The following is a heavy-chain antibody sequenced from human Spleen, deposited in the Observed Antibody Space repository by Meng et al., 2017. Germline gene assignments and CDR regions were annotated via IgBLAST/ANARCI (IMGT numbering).Heavy chain of an antibody. D-gene: IGHD3-16*01. Sequence: GESLKISCVASGFTFSSCGMAWVRQAPGKGLEWVSTINNDGDNRHYADSVKGRFIISRDNSKDTFYLQMNSLRVEDTAVYYCARSPIDKYDLSALPLDYWGQGTLVTVSS. CDR1: GFTFSSCG. J-gene: IGHJ4*02. V-gene: IGHV3-23*05. CDR2: INNDGDNR. CDR3: ARSPIDKYDLSALPLDY.